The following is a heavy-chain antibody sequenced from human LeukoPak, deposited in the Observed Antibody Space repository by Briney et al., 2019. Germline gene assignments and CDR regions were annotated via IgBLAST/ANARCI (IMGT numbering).Heavy chain of an antibody. J-gene: IGHJ4*02. Sequence: GSLRLSCAASGFTFVNYALTWVRQAPGQGLEWVSTISGPSTTTYYADSVKGRFTISRDNSKNTLYLQMNSLRAEDTAVYYCARDPDTAMVSQYFDYWGQGTLVTVSS. CDR3: ARDPDTAMVSQYFDY. CDR1: GFTFVNYA. CDR2: ISGPSTTT. V-gene: IGHV3-23*01. D-gene: IGHD5-18*01.